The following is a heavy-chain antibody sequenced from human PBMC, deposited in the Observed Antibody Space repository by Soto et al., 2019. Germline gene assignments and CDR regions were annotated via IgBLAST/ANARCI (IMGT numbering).Heavy chain of an antibody. Sequence: GGSLRLSCAASGFTFRNYAMSWVRQAPGKGLEWVSGIVGSGESTYYADSVKGRFTISRDNSMNTLYLQMSSLRAEDSAVYYCAKGGYCSGDSCYSGGTFDSWGQGTVVTVSS. V-gene: IGHV3-23*01. CDR2: IVGSGEST. CDR3: AKGGYCSGDSCYSGGTFDS. CDR1: GFTFRNYA. D-gene: IGHD2-15*01. J-gene: IGHJ4*02.